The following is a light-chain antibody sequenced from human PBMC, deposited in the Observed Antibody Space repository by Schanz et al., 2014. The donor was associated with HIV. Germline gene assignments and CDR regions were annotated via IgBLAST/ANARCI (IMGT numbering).Light chain of an antibody. Sequence: QSVLTQPPSMSAAPGQRVTISCAGSAFNIGQNYVSWFQQFPGTAPKLLIYVNHQRPSDIPDRFSGSKTGTSATLAIVGLQTGDEADYYCGTWDSRLDVGVFGGGTKLTVL. CDR3: GTWDSRLDVGV. J-gene: IGLJ3*02. V-gene: IGLV1-51*01. CDR2: VNH. CDR1: AFNIGQNY.